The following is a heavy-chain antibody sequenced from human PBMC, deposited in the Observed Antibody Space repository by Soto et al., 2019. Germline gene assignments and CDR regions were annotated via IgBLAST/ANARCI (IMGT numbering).Heavy chain of an antibody. J-gene: IGHJ4*02. D-gene: IGHD1-1*01. Sequence: GGSLRLSCAAYGFTFSRYGMHWVRQAPGKGLEWVAVIWYDGSKTYYADSVKGRFTISRDNSKKTLYVQMDSLRAEDTAVYYCARCDAYNSFDYWGQGT. CDR3: ARCDAYNSFDY. CDR2: IWYDGSKT. V-gene: IGHV3-33*01. CDR1: GFTFSRYG.